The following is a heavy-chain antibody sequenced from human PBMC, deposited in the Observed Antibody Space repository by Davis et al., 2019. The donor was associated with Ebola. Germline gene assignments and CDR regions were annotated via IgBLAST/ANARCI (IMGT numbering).Heavy chain of an antibody. CDR2: INHSGST. J-gene: IGHJ5*02. D-gene: IGHD3-22*01. CDR1: GGSFSNYY. V-gene: IGHV4-34*01. CDR3: AREANYFDSSGSYPGWFDP. Sequence: PSETLSLTCAVYGGSFSNYYWSWIRQPPGKGLEWIGEINHSGSTNYNPSLKSRVTISVDTSKNQFSLRLTSVTAADTAVYYCAREANYFDSSGSYPGWFDPWGQGALVTVSS.